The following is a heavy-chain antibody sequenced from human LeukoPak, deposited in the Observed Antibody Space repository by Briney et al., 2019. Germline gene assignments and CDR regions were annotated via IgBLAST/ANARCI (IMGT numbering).Heavy chain of an antibody. CDR3: ASSGHTPPGAFDI. CDR2: IYHSGSI. J-gene: IGHJ3*02. CDR1: GGSISSSNC. V-gene: IGHV4-4*02. D-gene: IGHD2-15*01. Sequence: SETLSLTCAVSGGSISSSNCWSWVRQPPGKGLEWIGEIYHSGSINYNPSLKSRVTISVDKSKNQFSLNLSSVTAADTAMYYCASSGHTPPGAFDIWGQGTMVTVSS.